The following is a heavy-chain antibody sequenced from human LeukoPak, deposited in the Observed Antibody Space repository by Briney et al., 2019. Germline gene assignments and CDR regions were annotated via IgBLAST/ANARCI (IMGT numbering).Heavy chain of an antibody. CDR3: AELGITMIGGV. CDR1: EFTLSGHS. CDR2: ISSSGSTI. J-gene: IGHJ6*04. V-gene: IGHV3-48*04. Sequence: GGSLRLSCVVSEFTLSGHSINWVRQAPGKGLEWVSYISSSGSTIYYADSVKGRFTISRDNAKNSLYLQMNSLRAEDTAVYYCAELGITMIGGVWGKGTTVTISS. D-gene: IGHD3-10*02.